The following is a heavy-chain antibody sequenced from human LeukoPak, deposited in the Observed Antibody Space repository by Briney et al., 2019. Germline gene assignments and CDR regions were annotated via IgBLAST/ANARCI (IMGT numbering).Heavy chain of an antibody. D-gene: IGHD6-13*01. CDR1: AFTLSSCS. J-gene: IGHJ3*02. V-gene: IGHV3-21*01. Sequence: GGSMILSGTTSAFTLSSCSMNRVRKAPGKGLKSVSSISSSSIYIYYADSVKGRFTISRDNAKNSLYLQMNSLRAEDTAVYYCARLYSSSWYSAFDIWGQGTMVTVSS. CDR3: ARLYSSSWYSAFDI. CDR2: ISSSSIYI.